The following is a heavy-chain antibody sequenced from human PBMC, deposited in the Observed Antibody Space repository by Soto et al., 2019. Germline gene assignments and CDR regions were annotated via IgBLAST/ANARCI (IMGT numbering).Heavy chain of an antibody. D-gene: IGHD1-1*01. V-gene: IGHV4-39*01. J-gene: IGHJ4*02. Sequence: SETLSLTCTVSGGSISSSSYYWGWIRQPPGKGLEWIGSIYYSGSTYYNPSLKSRVTISVDTSKNQFSLKLSSVTAADTAVYYCARLPLERPKVGSFDYWGQGTLVTVSS. CDR3: ARLPLERPKVGSFDY. CDR2: IYYSGST. CDR1: GGSISSSSYY.